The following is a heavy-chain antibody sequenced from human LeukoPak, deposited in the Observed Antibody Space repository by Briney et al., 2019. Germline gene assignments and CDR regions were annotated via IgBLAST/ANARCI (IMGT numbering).Heavy chain of an antibody. CDR3: ARDGYSGRTFDY. CDR1: RFTFSSYG. V-gene: IGHV3-33*01. J-gene: IGHJ4*02. CDR2: IWYDGSNK. D-gene: IGHD1-26*01. Sequence: GGSLRLSCAASRFTFSSYGMHWVRQAPGKGLEWVAVIWYDGSNKYYADSVKGRFTISRDNSKNTLYLQMNSLRAEDTAVYYCARDGYSGRTFDYWGQGTLVTVSS.